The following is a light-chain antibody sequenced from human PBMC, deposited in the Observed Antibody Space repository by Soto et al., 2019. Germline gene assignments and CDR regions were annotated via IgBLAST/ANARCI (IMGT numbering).Light chain of an antibody. J-gene: IGKJ2*01. CDR1: QSISTW. Sequence: DIQMTQSPSTLPVSVGDRVTITCRASQSISTWLAWYQQQPGKAPKLLIYKASSLQSGVPSRFSGSGSGTQFTLTINALQPDDFATYYCQQYESYPYTFGQGTKLEI. CDR3: QQYESYPYT. CDR2: KAS. V-gene: IGKV1-5*03.